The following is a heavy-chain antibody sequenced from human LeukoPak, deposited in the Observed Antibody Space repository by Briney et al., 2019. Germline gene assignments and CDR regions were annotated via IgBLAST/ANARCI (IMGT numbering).Heavy chain of an antibody. CDR1: GFTFDDYA. J-gene: IGHJ4*02. CDR2: ISWNSGSI. V-gene: IGHV3-9*03. Sequence: GGSLRLSCGASGFTFDDYAMHWVRQAPGKGLEWVSGISWNSGSIGYADSVKGRFTISRDNAKNSLYLQMNSLRAEDMALYYCAKDKGVGATRGIDYWGQGTLVTVSS. D-gene: IGHD1-26*01. CDR3: AKDKGVGATRGIDY.